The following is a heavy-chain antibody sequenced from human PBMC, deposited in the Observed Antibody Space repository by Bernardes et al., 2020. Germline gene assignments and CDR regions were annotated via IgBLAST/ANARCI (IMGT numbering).Heavy chain of an antibody. Sequence: ASVKDSCKASGYTFISYAISWVRQAPGQGLEWMGWISAYNGNTNYAQKLQGRVTMTTDTSTSTAYMELRSLRSDDTAVYYCAREVHPVMVPFDYWGQGTLVTVSS. D-gene: IGHD5-18*01. J-gene: IGHJ4*02. V-gene: IGHV1-18*01. CDR2: ISAYNGNT. CDR1: GYTFISYA. CDR3: AREVHPVMVPFDY.